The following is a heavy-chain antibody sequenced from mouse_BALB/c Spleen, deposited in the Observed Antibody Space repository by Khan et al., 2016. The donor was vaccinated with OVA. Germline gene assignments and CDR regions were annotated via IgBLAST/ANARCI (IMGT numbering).Heavy chain of an antibody. V-gene: IGHV14-3*02. CDR3: ARPSYDPRDFEV. J-gene: IGHJ1*01. D-gene: IGHD2-3*01. Sequence: EVQLQQSGAELVKPGASVKLSCTASGFNIKDTYLHWVKQRPERGLEWIGRIAPANGNTQYDPKFQGKATITSDTSSNTSYLQLHSLTSEDTAVYYCARPSYDPRDFEVWGAGTTVTVSS. CDR2: IAPANGNT. CDR1: GFNIKDTY.